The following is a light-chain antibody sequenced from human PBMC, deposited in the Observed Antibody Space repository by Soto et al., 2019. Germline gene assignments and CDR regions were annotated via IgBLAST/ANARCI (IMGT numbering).Light chain of an antibody. CDR1: QSVSSN. CDR3: QQCNNWPPWT. Sequence: DILMTQSPATLSVSPGERATLSCRASQSVSSNLAYYQRNPGQAPRLLIYDASTRATGVPARFSGSGSGTEFTLTISSLQSEDFAVYYCQQCNNWPPWTFGQGTKVEIK. J-gene: IGKJ1*01. V-gene: IGKV3-15*01. CDR2: DAS.